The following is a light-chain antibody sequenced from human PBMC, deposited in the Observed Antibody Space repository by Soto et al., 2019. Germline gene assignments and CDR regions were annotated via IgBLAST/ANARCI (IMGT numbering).Light chain of an antibody. V-gene: IGLV3-1*01. Sequence: SYELSQPPSVSVSPGQTAIITCSGDELGDKYVSWYQQKAGQSPVMVISQDDKRPSGIPERFSGSNSGNTATLTISGTQAMDEGDYYCETWDNGVIFGGGTKLT. CDR1: ELGDKY. CDR3: ETWDNGVI. J-gene: IGLJ2*01. CDR2: QDD.